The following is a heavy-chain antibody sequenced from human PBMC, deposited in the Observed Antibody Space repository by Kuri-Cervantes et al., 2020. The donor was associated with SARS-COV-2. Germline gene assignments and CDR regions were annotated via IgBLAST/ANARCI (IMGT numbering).Heavy chain of an antibody. CDR1: GFTFNTCA. J-gene: IGHJ4*02. V-gene: IGHV3-23*01. D-gene: IGHD2-21*01. CDR3: ASTFLWWERRFDY. CDR2: ISTSGGNT. Sequence: GGSLRLSCAASGFTFNTCAMHWVRQAPGKGLEWVSTISTSGGNTYYADSVKGRFTISRDNSKNTLYLQMNSPRAEDTAVYYCASTFLWWERRFDYWGQGTLVTVSS.